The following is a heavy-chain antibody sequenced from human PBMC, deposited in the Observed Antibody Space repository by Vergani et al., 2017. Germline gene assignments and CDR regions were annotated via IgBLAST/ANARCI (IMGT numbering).Heavy chain of an antibody. CDR2: ISYDGSNK. Sequence: VQLVESGGGLIQPGGSLRPSCAASGFTFSSYGMHWVRQAPGKGLEWVAVISYDGSNKYYADSVKGRFTISRDNSKNTLYLQMNSLRAEDTAVYYCAKDGPSRYYSDSSGYSSDYYYYYYMDVWGKGTTVTVSS. D-gene: IGHD3-22*01. CDR1: GFTFSSYG. J-gene: IGHJ6*03. CDR3: AKDGPSRYYSDSSGYSSDYYYYYYMDV. V-gene: IGHV3-30*18.